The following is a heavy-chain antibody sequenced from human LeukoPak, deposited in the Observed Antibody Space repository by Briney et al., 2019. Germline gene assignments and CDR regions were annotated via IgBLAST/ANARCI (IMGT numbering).Heavy chain of an antibody. CDR1: GYIFTSYF. J-gene: IGHJ4*02. V-gene: IGHV1-46*01. CDR2: INPSGGST. CDR3: ARGIWTSHTVGYYFDN. Sequence: GASVKVSCKASGYIFTSYFMHWVRQAPGQGLEWMGLINPSGGSTRYAQKFQGRVTMTRDMSTSTVYMELSSLRSDDMAVYYCARGIWTSHTVGYYFDNWGQGTLVTVSS. D-gene: IGHD6-13*01.